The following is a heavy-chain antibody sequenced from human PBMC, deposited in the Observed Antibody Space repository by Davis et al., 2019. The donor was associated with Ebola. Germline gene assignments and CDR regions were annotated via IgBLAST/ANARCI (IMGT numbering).Heavy chain of an antibody. J-gene: IGHJ6*04. CDR3: ARERNDYYYYYGMDV. CDR1: GGSISSYY. CDR2: IYYSGST. Sequence: MPGGSLRLSCTVSGGSISSYYWSWIRQPPGKGLEWIGYIYYSGSTNYNPSLKSRVTVSVDTSNDQFSLKLSSVTAADTAVYYCARERNDYYYYYGMDVWGKGTTVTVSS. V-gene: IGHV4-59*01.